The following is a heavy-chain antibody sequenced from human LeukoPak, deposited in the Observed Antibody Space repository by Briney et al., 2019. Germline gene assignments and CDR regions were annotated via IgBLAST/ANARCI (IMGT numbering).Heavy chain of an antibody. Sequence: GGSLRLSCAASGFTFSSYWMSWVRPAPGEGLGWVANINQDVGEKYYGDSVKGRFTISRDNAKNSLYLQMNSLRAEDTAVYYCARDVATISNWFDPWGQGTLVTVSS. CDR3: ARDVATISNWFDP. CDR2: INQDVGEK. V-gene: IGHV3-7*01. D-gene: IGHD5-24*01. CDR1: GFTFSSYW. J-gene: IGHJ5*02.